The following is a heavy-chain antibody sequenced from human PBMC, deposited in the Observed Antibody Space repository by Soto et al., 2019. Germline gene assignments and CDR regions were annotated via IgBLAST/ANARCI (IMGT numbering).Heavy chain of an antibody. D-gene: IGHD2-15*01. CDR1: GFTFGDYA. V-gene: IGHV3-49*03. CDR2: IRSKAYGGTT. Sequence: GGSLRLSCTASGFTFGDYAMSWFRQAPGKGLEWVGFIRSKAYGGTTEYAASVKGRFTISRDDSKSIAYLQMNSLKTEDTAVYYCTSGDIVVVVAASSNWFDPWGQGTLVTVSS. J-gene: IGHJ5*02. CDR3: TSGDIVVVVAASSNWFDP.